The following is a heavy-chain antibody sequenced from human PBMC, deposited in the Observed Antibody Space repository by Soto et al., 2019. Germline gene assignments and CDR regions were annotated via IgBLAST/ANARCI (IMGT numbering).Heavy chain of an antibody. V-gene: IGHV3-7*01. Sequence: GGSLRLSCRASGFTFSSYWMSWARQAPGKGLEWVANIKPDGSEEYYVDSVKGRFTVSRDNAKNSLYLQMDSLRGEDTAVYYCARVDSSLAHYGMDVWGQGTTVTVSS. D-gene: IGHD5-18*01. CDR2: IKPDGSEE. CDR1: GFTFSSYW. CDR3: ARVDSSLAHYGMDV. J-gene: IGHJ6*02.